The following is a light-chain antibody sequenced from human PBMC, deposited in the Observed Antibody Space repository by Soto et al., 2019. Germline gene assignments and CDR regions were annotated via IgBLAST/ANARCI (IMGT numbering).Light chain of an antibody. CDR2: GAT. J-gene: IGKJ1*01. V-gene: IGKV1-39*01. Sequence: IQMTQSPSSPSASVGDKVTISCRASQRIGTYLNWYQQKPRKAPNLLIYGATNLQSGVPSRFSGSGSRTDFTPTISSLQPEDFATYFCQQSFSVRSWTFGQVTKVDI. CDR3: QQSFSVRSWT. CDR1: QRIGTY.